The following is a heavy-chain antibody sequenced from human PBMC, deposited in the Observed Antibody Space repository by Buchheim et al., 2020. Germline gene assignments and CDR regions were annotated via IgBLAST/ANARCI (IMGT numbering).Heavy chain of an antibody. CDR2: IYYSGST. J-gene: IGHJ4*02. D-gene: IGHD2-15*01. V-gene: IGHV4-31*03. CDR1: GGFISSGGYY. Sequence: QVQLQESGPGLVKPSQTLPLTCTLSGGFISSGGYYWSWLRPHPGKGLEWIGYIYYSGSTDYNPSLKSRVTISLDTSKNQFSLKLSSVTAADTAVYYCAREVYCTSASCPLGYWGQGTL. CDR3: AREVYCTSASCPLGY.